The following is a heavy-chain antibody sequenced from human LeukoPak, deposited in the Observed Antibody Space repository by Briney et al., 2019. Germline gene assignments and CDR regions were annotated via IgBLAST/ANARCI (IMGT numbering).Heavy chain of an antibody. CDR2: IKSRTDGGTT. V-gene: IGHV3-15*01. CDR3: ATSSGWTGTFDY. J-gene: IGHJ4*02. Sequence: GGSLRLSCAASGFIFSNAWMAWVRQAPGKGLEWVGRIKSRTDGGTTDYAAPVKGRFTISRDDSKNTLYLQMNSLKTEDTAVYFCATSSGWTGTFDYWGQGTLVTVSS. CDR1: GFIFSNAW. D-gene: IGHD6-19*01.